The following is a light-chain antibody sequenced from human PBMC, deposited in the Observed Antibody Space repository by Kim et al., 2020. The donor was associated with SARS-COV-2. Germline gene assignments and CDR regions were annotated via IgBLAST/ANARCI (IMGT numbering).Light chain of an antibody. J-gene: IGKJ1*01. Sequence: DIQLTQSPSSLSASVGDRVTITCRASERINSYLNWYQQQPGKAPKLLIFAASRLQSGVPSRFSGSGSGTDFTLTISSLQPEDFATYYCQQSYITPRTFGQGTKLEIK. CDR2: AAS. CDR3: QQSYITPRT. CDR1: ERINSY. V-gene: IGKV1-39*01.